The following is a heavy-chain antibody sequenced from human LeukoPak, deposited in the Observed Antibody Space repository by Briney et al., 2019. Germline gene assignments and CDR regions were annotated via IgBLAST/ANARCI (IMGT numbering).Heavy chain of an antibody. V-gene: IGHV3-66*01. Sequence: PGGSLRLSCAASGITVSNNYVSWVRQAPGKGLEWVSVAYSDGSADYADSVKGRFTISRDNSKNTLYFQMNSLRVDDTAVYYCARDVPPSLRYFDWLSSGNYYYGMDVWGQGTTVTVSS. CDR2: AYSDGSA. D-gene: IGHD3-9*01. CDR3: ARDVPPSLRYFDWLSSGNYYYGMDV. J-gene: IGHJ6*02. CDR1: GITVSNNY.